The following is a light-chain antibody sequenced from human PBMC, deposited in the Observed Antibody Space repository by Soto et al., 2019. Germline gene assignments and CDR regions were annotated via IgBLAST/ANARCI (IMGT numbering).Light chain of an antibody. V-gene: IGKV3-11*01. CDR1: QSVSSY. CDR3: QQRTNWPPIT. CDR2: DAS. J-gene: IGKJ4*01. Sequence: EIVLTQSAATLYSSPGERATLSCRASQSVSSYLAWYQQKPGQAPRLLIFDASNRATGIPARFSGSGSGTDFAITISSRESEDFAIYDCQQRTNWPPITFGGGNKVEL.